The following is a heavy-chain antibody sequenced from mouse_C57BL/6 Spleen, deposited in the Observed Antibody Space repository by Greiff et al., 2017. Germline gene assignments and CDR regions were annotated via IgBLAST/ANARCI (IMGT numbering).Heavy chain of an antibody. V-gene: IGHV1-61*01. J-gene: IGHJ1*03. D-gene: IGHD1-1*01. CDR2: IYPSDSET. Sequence: QVQLQQPGAELVRPGSSVKLSCKASGYTFTSYWMDWVKQRPGQGLEWIGNIYPSDSETHYNQKFKDKATLTVDKSSSTAYMQLSSLTSEDSAVYYCARLMTTVGYFDVWGTGTTVTVSS. CDR3: ARLMTTVGYFDV. CDR1: GYTFTSYW.